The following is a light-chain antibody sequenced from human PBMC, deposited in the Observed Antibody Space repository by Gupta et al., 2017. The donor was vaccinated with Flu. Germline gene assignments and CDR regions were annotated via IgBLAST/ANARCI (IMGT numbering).Light chain of an antibody. V-gene: IGKV3-15*01. Sequence: EIVLTQSPATLSVSPGESATLSCRASQSVGSKLAWYQQKPGQSPRLLIYGTTTRATGVPARFSGIGVGIEFTLTISSPQSEDFAVYYCQHYNNYPPLYSFGQGTKLEIK. J-gene: IGKJ2*03. CDR1: QSVGSK. CDR2: GTT. CDR3: QHYNNYPPLYS.